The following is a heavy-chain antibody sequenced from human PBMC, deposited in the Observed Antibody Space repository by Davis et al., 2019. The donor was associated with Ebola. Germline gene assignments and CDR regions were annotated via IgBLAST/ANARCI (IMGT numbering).Heavy chain of an antibody. CDR1: GYTFTSYG. V-gene: IGHV1-18*01. J-gene: IGHJ5*02. D-gene: IGHD6-19*01. CDR2: IRAYNGNT. Sequence: ASVKVSCKASGYTFTSYGISWVRQAPGQGLGWMGWIRAYNGNTNYAQKLQGRVTMTTDTSTSTAYMELRSLRSDDTAVYYCARDGIQWLVRGWFDPWGQGTLVTVSS. CDR3: ARDGIQWLVRGWFDP.